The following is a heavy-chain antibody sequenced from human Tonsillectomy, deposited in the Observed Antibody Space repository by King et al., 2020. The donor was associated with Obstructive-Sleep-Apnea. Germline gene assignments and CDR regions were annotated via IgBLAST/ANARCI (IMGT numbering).Heavy chain of an antibody. CDR3: ARTLSIAAAGTGWYFDL. V-gene: IGHV4-59*01. Sequence: LQLQESGPGLVKPSETLSLTCTVSGGSISSYYWSWIRQPPGKGLEWIGYIYYSGSTKSNPSLKSRVTISVDTSKNQFSLKLSSVTAADTAVYYCARTLSIAAAGTGWYFDLWGRGTLVTVSS. J-gene: IGHJ2*01. CDR2: IYYSGST. D-gene: IGHD6-13*01. CDR1: GGSISSYY.